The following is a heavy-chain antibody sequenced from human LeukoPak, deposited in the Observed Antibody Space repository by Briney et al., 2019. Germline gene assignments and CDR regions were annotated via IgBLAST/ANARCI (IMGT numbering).Heavy chain of an antibody. V-gene: IGHV3-74*01. D-gene: IGHD4-4*01. Sequence: GGSLRLSCAASGFTFSSYWMHLVRQAPGKGLVWFSRINSDGSSTSYADFVKGRFTISRDNAKNTLYLQMNSLRAEDTAVYYCARDHQVTFDYWGQGTLVTVSS. CDR3: ARDHQVTFDY. CDR1: GFTFSSYW. J-gene: IGHJ4*02. CDR2: INSDGSST.